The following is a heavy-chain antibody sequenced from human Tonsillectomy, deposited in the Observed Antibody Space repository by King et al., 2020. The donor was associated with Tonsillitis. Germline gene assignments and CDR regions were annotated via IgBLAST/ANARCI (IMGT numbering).Heavy chain of an antibody. CDR3: AKDVGARVAAAF. D-gene: IGHD6-13*01. V-gene: IGHV3-9*01. CDR2: ISWISGSI. Sequence: QLVQSGGGLVQPGRSLRLSCAASGFIFDDYAMHWVRQVPGKGLGWVSTISWISGSICYADSVNGRFPISRDNATNSLFMQMNSLRSEDTALYYCAKDVGARVAAAFWGPGTLVTVSS. CDR1: GFIFDDYA. J-gene: IGHJ4*02.